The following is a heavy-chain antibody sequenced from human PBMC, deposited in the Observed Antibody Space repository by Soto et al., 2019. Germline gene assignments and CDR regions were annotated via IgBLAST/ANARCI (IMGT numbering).Heavy chain of an antibody. V-gene: IGHV4-4*02. CDR2: TSHTGST. J-gene: IGHJ4*02. CDR3: ARAKGRATRYFDY. Sequence: LSPTCAVSGGPIPSSNWWTLVRQPPGKGLEWIAETSHTGSTNYNPSLKSRVTISVDKSKDRFSLKRSSGTAADTAVYYCARAKGRATRYFDYWGERSLVTV. CDR1: GGPIPSSNW. D-gene: IGHD5-12*01.